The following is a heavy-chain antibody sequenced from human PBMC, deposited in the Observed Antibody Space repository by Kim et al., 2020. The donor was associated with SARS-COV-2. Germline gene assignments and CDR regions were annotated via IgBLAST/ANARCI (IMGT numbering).Heavy chain of an antibody. J-gene: IGHJ4*02. CDR2: IYPGDSDT. CDR1: GYSFTSYW. V-gene: IGHV5-51*01. Sequence: GESLKISCKGSGYSFTSYWIGWVRQMPGKGLEWMGIIYPGDSDTRYSPSFQGQVTISADKSISTAYLQWSSLKASDTAMYYCARPPAYCSSTSCYEYYFDYWGQGTLVTVSS. CDR3: ARPPAYCSSTSCYEYYFDY. D-gene: IGHD2-2*01.